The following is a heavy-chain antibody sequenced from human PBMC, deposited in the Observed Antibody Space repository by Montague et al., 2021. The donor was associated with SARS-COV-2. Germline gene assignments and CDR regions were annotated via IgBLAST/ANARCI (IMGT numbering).Heavy chain of an antibody. CDR2: ISYDGSNK. Sequence: SLRLSCAASGFTFSSYAMHWVRQAPGKGLEWVAVISYDGSNKYYADSVKGRFTISRDNSKNTLYLQMNSLRAEDTAVYYCARGEYDILTGYSSLANSYFDHWGQGTLVTVSS. CDR1: GFTFSSYA. J-gene: IGHJ4*02. D-gene: IGHD3-9*01. CDR3: ARGEYDILTGYSSLANSYFDH. V-gene: IGHV3-30-3*01.